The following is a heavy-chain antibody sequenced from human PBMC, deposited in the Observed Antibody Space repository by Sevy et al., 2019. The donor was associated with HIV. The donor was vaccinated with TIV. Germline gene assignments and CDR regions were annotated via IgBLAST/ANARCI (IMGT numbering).Heavy chain of an antibody. D-gene: IGHD7-27*01. Sequence: SETLSLTCTVSGDSFSSYFWAWIRQPAGKGLEWIGRINTSGSTNYNPSLKSRVTISVDTSKSQFSLKVTSLTAADTAIYFCARSNWVTATNGFSNSYYFDYWGQGSLVTVSS. CDR3: ARSNWVTATNGFSNSYYFDY. CDR1: GDSFSSYF. V-gene: IGHV4-4*07. J-gene: IGHJ4*02. CDR2: INTSGST.